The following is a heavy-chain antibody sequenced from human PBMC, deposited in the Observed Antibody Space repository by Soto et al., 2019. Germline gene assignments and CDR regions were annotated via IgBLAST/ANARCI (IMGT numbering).Heavy chain of an antibody. V-gene: IGHV1-2*02. Sequence: QVQLVQSGTEVKKPGASVKVSCKASGYTITAYYIHWVRQAPGQGLEWMGWIDPRSGGTVYAQNFQGRVTMTRDTSISTVYMDLSGLRSDDTALYYCARDDYGIYPYWGQGTLVTVSS. J-gene: IGHJ4*02. CDR2: IDPRSGGT. D-gene: IGHD1-26*01. CDR1: GYTITAYY. CDR3: ARDDYGIYPY.